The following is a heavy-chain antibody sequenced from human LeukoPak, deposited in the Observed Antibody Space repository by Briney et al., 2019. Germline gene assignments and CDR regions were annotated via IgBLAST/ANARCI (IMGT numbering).Heavy chain of an antibody. Sequence: GGSLRLSCATSGFPFETNAMSWVRQAPGKGLEWVATIGNTETFYADFVTGRFTISRDNSKNTVNLQMNRLRVEDTAIYYCAKDWIQFNRVFDCFDSWGQGTLVTVSS. D-gene: IGHD5-18*01. CDR2: IGNTET. CDR1: GFPFETNA. J-gene: IGHJ4*02. CDR3: AKDWIQFNRVFDCFDS. V-gene: IGHV3-23*01.